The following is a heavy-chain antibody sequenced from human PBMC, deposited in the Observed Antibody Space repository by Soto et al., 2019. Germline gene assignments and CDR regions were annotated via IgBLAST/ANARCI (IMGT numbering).Heavy chain of an antibody. CDR3: ARDGHSPDGTTTTPNLFAF. D-gene: IGHD1-7*01. CDR1: GYTFTGYY. J-gene: IGHJ4*02. CDR2: INPNSGGT. Sequence: ASVKVSCKASGYTFTGYYMHWVRQAPGQGLEWMGWINPNSGGTNYAQKFQGRVTMTRDTSISTAYMELSRLRSDDTAVYYCARDGHSPDGTTTTPNLFAFWGQGTLVTVSS. V-gene: IGHV1-2*02.